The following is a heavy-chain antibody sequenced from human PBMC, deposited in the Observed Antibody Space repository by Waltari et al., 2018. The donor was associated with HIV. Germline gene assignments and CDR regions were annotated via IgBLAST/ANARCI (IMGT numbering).Heavy chain of an antibody. V-gene: IGHV4-59*01. CDR1: GGSFISYH. Sequence: QVQLQESGPGLVKPSETLSLTCSVSGGSFISYHWTWIRQPPGKGLEWIGYIYYTGRTNCNPSLKSRVTRSVDTSKNQFSLRLRSVTAADTAVYYCARGLFGVGSNWFDPWGQGILVTVSS. J-gene: IGHJ5*02. D-gene: IGHD3-3*01. CDR2: IYYTGRT. CDR3: ARGLFGVGSNWFDP.